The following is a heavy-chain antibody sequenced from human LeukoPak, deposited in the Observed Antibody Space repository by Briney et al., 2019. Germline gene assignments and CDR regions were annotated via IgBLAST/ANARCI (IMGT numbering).Heavy chain of an antibody. Sequence: SVKVSCKASGGTFSSYAISWVRQAPGQGLEWMGGIIPIFGTANYAQKFQGRVTITTDESTSTAYMELSSLRSEDTAVYYCARSSSSQQLVPRYFDYWGQGTLVTVSS. D-gene: IGHD6-13*01. CDR1: GGTFSSYA. J-gene: IGHJ4*02. V-gene: IGHV1-69*05. CDR2: IIPIFGTA. CDR3: ARSSSSQQLVPRYFDY.